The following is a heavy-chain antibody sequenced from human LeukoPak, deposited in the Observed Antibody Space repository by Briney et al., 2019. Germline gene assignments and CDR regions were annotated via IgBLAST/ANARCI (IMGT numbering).Heavy chain of an antibody. Sequence: GGSLRLSCAASGFTFTNYAISWVRQAPGKGLEWLAVISYDGSNKYYADSVKGRFTISRDNSKNTLYLQMNSLRAEDTAVYYCARSYYDSSGYYPDRRDYFDYWGQGTLVTVSP. V-gene: IGHV3-30*07. CDR3: ARSYYDSSGYYPDRRDYFDY. CDR1: GFTFTNYA. D-gene: IGHD3-22*01. CDR2: ISYDGSNK. J-gene: IGHJ4*02.